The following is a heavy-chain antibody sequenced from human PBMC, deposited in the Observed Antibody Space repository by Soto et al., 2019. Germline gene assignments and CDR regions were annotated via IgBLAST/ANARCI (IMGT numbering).Heavy chain of an antibody. V-gene: IGHV3-7*01. D-gene: IGHD2-15*01. J-gene: IGHJ3*02. CDR2: IKQDGSEK. Sequence: GGSLRLSCAASGFTFSSYWMSWVRQAPGKGLEWVANIKQDGSEKYYVDSVKGRFTISRDNAKNSLYLQMNSLRAEDTAVYYCARDATRYIVRGAFDIWGQGTMVTVSS. CDR3: ARDATRYIVRGAFDI. CDR1: GFTFSSYW.